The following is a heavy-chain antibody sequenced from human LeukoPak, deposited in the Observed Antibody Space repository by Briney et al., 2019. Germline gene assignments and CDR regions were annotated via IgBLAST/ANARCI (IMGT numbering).Heavy chain of an antibody. CDR2: IYSGGST. CDR3: ATGIWSGYD. Sequence: GGPLRLSCAASGFIDSGNRMSWLRQAPGKGLEWVSIIYSGGSTYYADSVKGRFTISRDNSKNTLYLQMNSLRAEDTAVYYCATGIWSGYDWGQGTLVTVSS. D-gene: IGHD3-3*01. CDR1: GFIDSGNR. J-gene: IGHJ4*02. V-gene: IGHV3-66*02.